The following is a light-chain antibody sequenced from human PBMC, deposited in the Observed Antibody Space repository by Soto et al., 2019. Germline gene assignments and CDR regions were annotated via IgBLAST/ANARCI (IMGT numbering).Light chain of an antibody. CDR3: QQYGGSPRT. Sequence: EIVLTQSPGTLSLSPGERASLSCRASQSVNRNYLAWYQQKPGQAPRILIYGASSRATDIPDTFSGSRSRTDFTLTFRRLEPVDVSVYSCQQYGGSPRTFCEGRKVEIK. CDR1: QSVNRNY. J-gene: IGKJ1*01. V-gene: IGKV3-20*01. CDR2: GAS.